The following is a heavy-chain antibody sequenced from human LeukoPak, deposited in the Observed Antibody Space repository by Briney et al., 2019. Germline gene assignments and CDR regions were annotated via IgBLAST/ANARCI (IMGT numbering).Heavy chain of an antibody. Sequence: ASVKVSCKASGYTFTSYGMNWVRQAPGQGLEWMGWINPNSGGTNYAQKFQGRVTMTRDTSISTAYMELSRLRSDDTAVYYCAIMADFWSGHNDYWGQGTLVTVSS. CDR3: AIMADFWSGHNDY. J-gene: IGHJ4*02. CDR2: INPNSGGT. V-gene: IGHV1-2*02. D-gene: IGHD3-3*01. CDR1: GYTFTSYG.